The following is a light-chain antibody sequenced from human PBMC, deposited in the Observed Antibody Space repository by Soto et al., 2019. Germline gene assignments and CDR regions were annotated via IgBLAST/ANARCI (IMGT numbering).Light chain of an antibody. Sequence: EIVMTQSPATLSVDPGAVATLSCREGQSISSNLAWYQQKPGQAPRLLIYGASTRATAIPARFSGSGSGTQFTLTITSLQSEDFAVYYCQHYNNWPPWTFGQGTKVDI. CDR1: QSISSN. CDR2: GAS. V-gene: IGKV3-15*01. CDR3: QHYNNWPPWT. J-gene: IGKJ1*01.